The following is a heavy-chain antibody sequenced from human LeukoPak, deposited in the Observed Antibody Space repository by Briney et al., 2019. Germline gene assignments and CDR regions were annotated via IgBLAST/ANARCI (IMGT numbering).Heavy chain of an antibody. Sequence: SETLSLTCAVYGGPFSGYYWSWIRQPPGKGLEWIGEINHSGSTNYNPSLKSRVTISVDTSKNQFSLKLSSVTAADTAVYYCARAPPAWAAAGTTFDYWGQGTLVTVSS. CDR3: ARAPPAWAAAGTTFDY. D-gene: IGHD6-13*01. CDR2: INHSGST. J-gene: IGHJ4*02. CDR1: GGPFSGYY. V-gene: IGHV4-34*01.